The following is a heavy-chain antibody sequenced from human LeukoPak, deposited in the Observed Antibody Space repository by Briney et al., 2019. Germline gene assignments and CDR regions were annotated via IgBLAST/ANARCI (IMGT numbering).Heavy chain of an antibody. J-gene: IGHJ4*02. CDR3: IRSSLTVTNWYFDY. CDR1: GFTFSSYS. Sequence: AGGSLRLSRAASGFTFSSYSMNWVRQAPGKGLEWVSSISSSSSYIYYADSVKGRFTISRDNAKNSLYLQMNSLNTEDTAVYYCIRSSLTVTNWYFDYWGQGTLVTVSS. D-gene: IGHD4-17*01. CDR2: ISSSSSYI. V-gene: IGHV3-21*04.